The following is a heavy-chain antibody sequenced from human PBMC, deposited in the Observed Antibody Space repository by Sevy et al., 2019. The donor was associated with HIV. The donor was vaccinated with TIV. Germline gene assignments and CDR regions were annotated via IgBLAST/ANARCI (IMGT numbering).Heavy chain of an antibody. CDR1: GFTFSRNA. V-gene: IGHV3-23*01. CDR2: ITGSGGST. CDR3: AKVGYCSSTSCYSIYYGTDV. D-gene: IGHD2-2*02. Sequence: GGSLRLSCAASGFTFSRNAMSWVRQAPGKGLEWASGITGSGGSTYYADSVKGRFTISRDNSKNTLYLQMNSLRVEDTAVYYCAKVGYCSSTSCYSIYYGTDVWGQGTTVTVSS. J-gene: IGHJ6*02.